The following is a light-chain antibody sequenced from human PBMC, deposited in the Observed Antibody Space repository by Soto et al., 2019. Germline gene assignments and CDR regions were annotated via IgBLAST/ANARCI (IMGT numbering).Light chain of an antibody. CDR1: QSVSSSY. J-gene: IGKJ1*01. CDR2: GVS. V-gene: IGKV3-20*01. CDR3: QQYDSSQWT. Sequence: EIVLTQYPGTLSLSPGERATLSCRASQSVSSSYLAWYQQKPGQAPKFLIYGVSSRATGIPDRFSGSGSGTDFTLTISRLEPEDFAVYYCQQYDSSQWTFGQGNKVEIK.